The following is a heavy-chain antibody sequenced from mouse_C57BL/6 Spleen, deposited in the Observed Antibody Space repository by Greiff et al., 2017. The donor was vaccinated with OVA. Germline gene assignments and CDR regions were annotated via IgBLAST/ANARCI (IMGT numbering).Heavy chain of an antibody. CDR2: IYPGDGDT. CDR3: ARYYDYSWYFDY. Sequence: QVQLQQSGAELVKPGASVKISCKASGYAFSSYWMNWVKQRPGKGLEWIGQIYPGDGDTNYNGKFKGKATLTADKSSSTAYMQLSSLTSEDSAVYFCARYYDYSWYFDYWGQGTTLTVSS. D-gene: IGHD2-4*01. V-gene: IGHV1-80*01. J-gene: IGHJ2*01. CDR1: GYAFSSYW.